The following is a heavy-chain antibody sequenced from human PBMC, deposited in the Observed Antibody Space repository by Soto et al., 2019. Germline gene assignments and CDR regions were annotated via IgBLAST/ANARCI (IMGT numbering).Heavy chain of an antibody. J-gene: IGHJ4*02. Sequence: QVQLQESGQGLVKPSQTLSLTCSVSGVSLPRVTYYWSWFGQHPGKGLEWIGNIFYSGSTNYNPSLQRGVNISVDTAKNQFSLKLSSVTAADTAVYYCASTEEFFDYWGQGTLVTVSS. CDR1: GVSLPRVTYY. V-gene: IGHV4-31*03. CDR3: ASTEEFFDY. CDR2: IFYSGST.